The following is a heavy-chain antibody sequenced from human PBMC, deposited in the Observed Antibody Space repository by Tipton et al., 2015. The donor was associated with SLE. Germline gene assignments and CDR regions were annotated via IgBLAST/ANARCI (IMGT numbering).Heavy chain of an antibody. D-gene: IGHD1-26*01. CDR2: ISYDGSNK. CDR1: GFTFSSYA. J-gene: IGHJ6*02. Sequence: SLRLSCAASGFTFSSYAMHWVRQAPGKGLEWVAVISYDGSNKYYADSVKGRFTISRDNCKNTLYLQMNSLRAEDTAVYYCARDLVGAFGYGMDVWGQGTTVTVSS. V-gene: IGHV3-30*04. CDR3: ARDLVGAFGYGMDV.